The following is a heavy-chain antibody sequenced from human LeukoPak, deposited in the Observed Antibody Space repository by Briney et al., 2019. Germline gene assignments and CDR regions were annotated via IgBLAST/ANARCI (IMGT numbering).Heavy chain of an antibody. V-gene: IGHV3-48*01. CDR3: ARVAGGNSFDY. D-gene: IGHD4-23*01. Sequence: GGSLRLSCAASGFTFSSYSMNWVRQAPGKGLEWVSYISSSSTIYYADSVKGRFTISRDNAKNSLYLQMNSLRAEDTAVYYCARVAGGNSFDYWGQGTLVTVSS. CDR2: ISSSSTI. J-gene: IGHJ4*02. CDR1: GFTFSSYS.